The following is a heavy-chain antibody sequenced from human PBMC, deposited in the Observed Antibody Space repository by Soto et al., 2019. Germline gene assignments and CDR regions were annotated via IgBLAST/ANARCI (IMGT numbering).Heavy chain of an antibody. CDR3: ARVSWYSSGSLDY. CDR1: GGSFSGYY. Sequence: SETLSLTCAVYGGSFSGYYWSWIRQPPGKGLEWIGEINHSGSTNYNPSLKSRVTISVDTSKNQFSLKLSSVTAADTAVYYCARVSWYSSGSLDYWGQGTLVTVSS. D-gene: IGHD6-19*01. J-gene: IGHJ4*02. CDR2: INHSGST. V-gene: IGHV4-34*01.